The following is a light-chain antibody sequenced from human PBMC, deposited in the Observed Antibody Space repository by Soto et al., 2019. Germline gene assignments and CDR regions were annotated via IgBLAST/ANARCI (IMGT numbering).Light chain of an antibody. Sequence: EIVLTQSPGTLSLSPGERATLSCRASQSVGNNYLAWYQQKPGQAPRFLIYDASSRATGIPDRFSGSGSETDLTLTISKLEPEDFAVYYCQQYGSTPLTFGGGTKVEIK. J-gene: IGKJ4*01. V-gene: IGKV3-20*01. CDR2: DAS. CDR1: QSVGNNY. CDR3: QQYGSTPLT.